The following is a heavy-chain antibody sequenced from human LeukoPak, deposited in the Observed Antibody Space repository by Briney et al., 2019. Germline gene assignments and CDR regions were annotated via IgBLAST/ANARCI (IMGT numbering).Heavy chain of an antibody. Sequence: SVKVSCKASGGTFSSYAISWVRQAPGQGLEWMGRIIPILGIANYAQKFQGRVTITADKSTSTAYMELRSLRSDDTAVYYCARRAVLGGFFDYWGQGTLVTVSS. D-gene: IGHD2-15*01. J-gene: IGHJ4*02. CDR2: IIPILGIA. V-gene: IGHV1-69*04. CDR3: ARRAVLGGFFDY. CDR1: GGTFSSYA.